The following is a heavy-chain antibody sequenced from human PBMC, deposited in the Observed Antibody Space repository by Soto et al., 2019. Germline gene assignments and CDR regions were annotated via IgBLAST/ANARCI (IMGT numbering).Heavy chain of an antibody. J-gene: IGHJ3*02. D-gene: IGHD3-3*01. CDR3: ARDQRRITIFGVVVPDAFDI. V-gene: IGHV1-46*03. CDR1: GYTFASYY. CDR2: INPSGGST. Sequence: ASVKVSCXASGYTFASYYMHWVRQAPGQGLEWMGIINPSGGSTSYAQKFRGRVTMTRDTSTSTVYMELSSLRSEDTAVYYCARDQRRITIFGVVVPDAFDIWGQGTMVTVSS.